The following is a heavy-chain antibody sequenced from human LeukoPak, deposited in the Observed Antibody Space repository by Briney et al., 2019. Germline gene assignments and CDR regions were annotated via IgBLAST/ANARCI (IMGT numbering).Heavy chain of an antibody. Sequence: GASVKVSCKASGYTFTSYGISWVRQAPGQGLEWMGWISAYNGNTNYAQNLQDRVTMTTDTSTSTAYMELRSLRSDDTAMYYCARCLLWENPAEDTFDIWGHGTMVTVSS. CDR3: ARCLLWENPAEDTFDI. CDR2: ISAYNGNT. V-gene: IGHV1-18*01. J-gene: IGHJ3*02. D-gene: IGHD3-3*01. CDR1: GYTFTSYG.